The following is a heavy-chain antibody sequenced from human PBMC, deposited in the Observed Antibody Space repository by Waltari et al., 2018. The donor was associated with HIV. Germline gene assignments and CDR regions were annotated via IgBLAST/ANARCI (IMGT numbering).Heavy chain of an antibody. V-gene: IGHV3-33*01. J-gene: IGHJ4*02. CDR3: AGTGIDYYDY. D-gene: IGHD1-1*01. CDR1: GFTFSSYG. Sequence: LSCAASGFTFSSYGMHWVRQAPGKGLEWVAVIWYDGSNKYYADSVKGRFTISRDNSKNTLYLQMNSLRAEDTAVYYCAGTGIDYYDYWGQGTLVTVSS. CDR2: IWYDGSNK.